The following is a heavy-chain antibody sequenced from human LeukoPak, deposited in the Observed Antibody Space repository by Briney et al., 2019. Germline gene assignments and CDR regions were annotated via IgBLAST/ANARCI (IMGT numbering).Heavy chain of an antibody. CDR1: GGSISSYY. CDR3: ARKGDSKTRWYFDL. D-gene: IGHD3-22*01. CDR2: IYYSGST. V-gene: IGHV4-59*12. Sequence: PSETLSLTCTVSGGSISSYYWSWIRQPPGKGLEWIGYIYYSGSTNYNPSLKSRVTISVDTSKNQFSLKLSSVTAADTAVYYCARKGDSKTRWYFDLWGRGTLVTVSS. J-gene: IGHJ2*01.